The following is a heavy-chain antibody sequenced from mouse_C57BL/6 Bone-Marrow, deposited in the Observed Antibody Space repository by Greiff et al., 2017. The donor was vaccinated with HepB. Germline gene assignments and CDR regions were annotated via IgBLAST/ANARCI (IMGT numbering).Heavy chain of an antibody. CDR2: INPNNGGT. J-gene: IGHJ2*01. D-gene: IGHD1-1*01. Sequence: EVQLQQSGPELVKPGASVKIPCKASGYTFTDYNMDWVKQSHGKSLEWIGDINPNNGGTIYNQKFKGKATLTVDKSSSTAYMELRSLTSEDTAVYYCARMGHYGSSLDYWGQGTTLTVSS. CDR1: GYTFTDYN. V-gene: IGHV1-18*01. CDR3: ARMGHYGSSLDY.